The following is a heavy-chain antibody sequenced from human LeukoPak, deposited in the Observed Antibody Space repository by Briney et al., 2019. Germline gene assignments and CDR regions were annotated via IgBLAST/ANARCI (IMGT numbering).Heavy chain of an antibody. V-gene: IGHV3-7*01. D-gene: IGHD5-12*01. CDR3: ASQNSAYDCFDY. Sequence: GGSLRLSCAASGFTFSNYWMSWVRQAPGKGLEWVANIKQDGSEKYYVDSVKGRFTISRDNAMNSLHLQVNSLRAEDTAVYYCASQNSAYDCFDYWGQGTLVTVSS. CDR1: GFTFSNYW. J-gene: IGHJ4*02. CDR2: IKQDGSEK.